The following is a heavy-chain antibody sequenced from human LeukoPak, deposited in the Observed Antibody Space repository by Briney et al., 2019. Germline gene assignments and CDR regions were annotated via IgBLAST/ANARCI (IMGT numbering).Heavy chain of an antibody. CDR3: ARHWWGLDYDNSRNWFNP. Sequence: GASVKVSCKASGYTFTSYAMHWVRQAPGQRLEWMGWISAYNGNTNYAQKLQDRVTMTTDTSTSTAYMELRSLRSDDTAVYYCARHWWGLDYDNSRNWFNPWGQGTLVTVSS. CDR1: GYTFTSYA. D-gene: IGHD3-22*01. CDR2: ISAYNGNT. J-gene: IGHJ5*02. V-gene: IGHV1-18*01.